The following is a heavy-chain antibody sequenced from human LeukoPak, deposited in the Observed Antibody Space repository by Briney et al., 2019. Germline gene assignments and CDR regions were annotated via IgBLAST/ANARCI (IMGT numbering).Heavy chain of an antibody. CDR2: IYHSGST. D-gene: IGHD6-13*01. CDR1: GYSVSSGYY. J-gene: IGHJ3*02. CDR3: AGGARIAAAGGAFDI. V-gene: IGHV4-38-2*02. Sequence: SETLSLTCTVSGYSVSSGYYSGWIRQPPGKGLEWIGSIYHSGSTYYNPSLKSRVTISVDTSKNQFSLKLSSVTAADTAVYYCAGGARIAAAGGAFDIWGQGTVVTVSS.